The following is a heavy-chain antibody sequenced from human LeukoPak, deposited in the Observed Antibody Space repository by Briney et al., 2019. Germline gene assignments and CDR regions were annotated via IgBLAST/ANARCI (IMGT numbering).Heavy chain of an antibody. CDR3: ASGTFDDYGDYDRGDYFDH. J-gene: IGHJ4*02. Sequence: SETLSLTFTVSGGSVSSSNSYWGWIRQPPGKGPEWIASIYYSGLTYDNPSLKSRVSISIDPSKNHFSLKVSSVTAADTAVYYCASGTFDDYGDYDRGDYFDHWGQGTLVTVSS. V-gene: IGHV4-39*02. CDR1: GGSVSSSNSY. CDR2: IYYSGLT. D-gene: IGHD4-17*01.